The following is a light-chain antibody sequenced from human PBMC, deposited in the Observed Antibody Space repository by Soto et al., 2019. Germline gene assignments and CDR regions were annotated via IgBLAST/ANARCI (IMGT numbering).Light chain of an antibody. CDR1: SSDVGGYNY. CDR2: EVS. Sequence: LTQPPSASGSPGQSVTISCTGTSSDVGGYNYVSWYQQHPGKAPKLMIYEVSKRPSGVPDRFSGSKSGNTASLTVSGLQAEDEADYYCSSYAGSTLFGTGTKVTVL. V-gene: IGLV2-8*01. J-gene: IGLJ1*01. CDR3: SSYAGSTL.